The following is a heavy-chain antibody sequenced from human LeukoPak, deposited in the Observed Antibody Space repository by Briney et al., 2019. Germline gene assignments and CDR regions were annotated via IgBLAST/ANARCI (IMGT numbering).Heavy chain of an antibody. CDR1: GYTFTSHG. J-gene: IGHJ4*02. V-gene: IGHV1-18*03. CDR2: ISANNGDT. Sequence: ASVKVSCTTSGYTFTSHGISWVRQAPGQGLEWMGWISANNGDTKYAQRMQDRLTMTTDTSTSTAYMDLRSLSSDDMAIYYCARDWPTVIADYWGQGTLVTVSS. D-gene: IGHD4-11*01. CDR3: ARDWPTVIADY.